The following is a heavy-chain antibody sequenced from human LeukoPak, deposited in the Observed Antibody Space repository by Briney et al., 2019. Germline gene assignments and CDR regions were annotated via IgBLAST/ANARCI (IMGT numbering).Heavy chain of an antibody. CDR2: ISGTGSST. Sequence: GGSLRLSCEASGFTCGNYAMNWVRQAPGKGLEWVSTISGTGSSTYYADSAKGRFTISRDNSKDTLFLQLNSLTAADTAMYFCAKASVAIPQYCNSWGQGTLVTVSS. J-gene: IGHJ5*02. D-gene: IGHD2-2*02. V-gene: IGHV3-23*01. CDR3: AKASVAIPQYCNS. CDR1: GFTCGNYA.